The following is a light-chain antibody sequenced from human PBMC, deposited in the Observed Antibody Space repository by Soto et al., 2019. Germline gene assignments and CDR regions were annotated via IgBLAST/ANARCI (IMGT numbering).Light chain of an antibody. V-gene: IGLV2-14*01. CDR2: DVS. J-gene: IGLJ2*01. CDR3: SSYTSSSTLE. CDR1: SSDVGGYNY. Sequence: QSVLTQPASVSGSPGQSITISCTGTSSDVGGYNYVSWYQQHPGKAPKLMIYDVSTRPSGVSNRFSGSKSGNTASLTISGLQAEDEADYYCSSYTSSSTLEFGGGTKLTVL.